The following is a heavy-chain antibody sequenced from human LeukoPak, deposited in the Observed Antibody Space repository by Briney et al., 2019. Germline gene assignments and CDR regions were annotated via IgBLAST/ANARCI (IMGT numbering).Heavy chain of an antibody. Sequence: PGGSLRLSCAASGFTFSSYGMSWVRQAPGKGLECVSTISGSGGSTYYADSVKGRFTISRDNSKNTLYLEMNSLRAEDTAVYYCAKQTWYNWNWGAFDIWGQGTMVTVSS. D-gene: IGHD1-7*01. V-gene: IGHV3-23*01. CDR2: ISGSGGST. J-gene: IGHJ3*02. CDR3: AKQTWYNWNWGAFDI. CDR1: GFTFSSYG.